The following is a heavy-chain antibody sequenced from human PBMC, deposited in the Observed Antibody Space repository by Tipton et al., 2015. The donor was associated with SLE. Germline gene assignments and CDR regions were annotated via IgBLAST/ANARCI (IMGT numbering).Heavy chain of an antibody. J-gene: IGHJ4*02. CDR3: ARSSIAASFDY. V-gene: IGHV4-59*08. Sequence: TLSLTCTVSGGSISSYYWSWIRQPPGKGLEWIGYIYYSGSTNYNPSLKSRVTISVDTSKNQFSLKLSSVTAADTAVYYCARSSIAASFDYWGQGTLFTVSS. CDR2: IYYSGST. D-gene: IGHD6-6*01. CDR1: GGSISSYY.